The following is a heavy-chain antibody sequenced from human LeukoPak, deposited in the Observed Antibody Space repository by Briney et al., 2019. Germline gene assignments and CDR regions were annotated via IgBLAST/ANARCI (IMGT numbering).Heavy chain of an antibody. Sequence: GGSLRLSCAASGFTFSSYSMNWVRQAPGKGLEWVSYISSSSSTIYYADSVKGRFTISRDNAKNSLYLQMNSLRAEDTAVYYCARDTWEYQPMTGEYYYMDVWGKGTTVTVSS. CDR2: ISSSSSTI. CDR3: ARDTWEYQPMTGEYYYMDV. J-gene: IGHJ6*03. CDR1: GFTFSSYS. V-gene: IGHV3-48*01. D-gene: IGHD2-2*01.